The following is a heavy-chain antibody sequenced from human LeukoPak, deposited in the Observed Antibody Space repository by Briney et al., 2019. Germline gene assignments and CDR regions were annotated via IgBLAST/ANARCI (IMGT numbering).Heavy chain of an antibody. D-gene: IGHD3-10*01. CDR3: ARDPRFGELARYGMDV. J-gene: IGHJ6*02. CDR1: GFTFSSYA. CDR2: ISYDGSNK. V-gene: IGHV3-30-3*01. Sequence: GGSLRLSCAASGFTFSSYAMHWVRQAPGKGLEWVAVISYDGSNKYYADSVKGRFTISRDNSKNTLYLQMNSLRAEDTAVYYCARDPRFGELARYGMDVWGQGTTVTVSS.